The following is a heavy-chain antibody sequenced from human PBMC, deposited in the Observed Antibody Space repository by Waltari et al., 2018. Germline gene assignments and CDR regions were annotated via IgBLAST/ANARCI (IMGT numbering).Heavy chain of an antibody. CDR1: DQSIKSGFY. V-gene: IGHV4-38-2*02. CDR3: ARDHSTSWSHDAYDV. J-gene: IGHJ3*01. Sequence: QVKLQESGPGLVRPSETLSLTCLVSDQSIKSGFYWGWLRLPPGKALEWIGSVYHSGATYYNPSLSSRVTISVDTSKNQVFLRLASATAADTGMYYCARDHSTSWSHDAYDVWGPGTMVTVAS. D-gene: IGHD2-2*01. CDR2: VYHSGAT.